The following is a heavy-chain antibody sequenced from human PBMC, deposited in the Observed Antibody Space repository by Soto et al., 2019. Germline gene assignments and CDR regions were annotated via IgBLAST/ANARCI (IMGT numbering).Heavy chain of an antibody. V-gene: IGHV3-23*01. CDR2: ISDSSSKT. CDR3: ARGYVGSWAHFDY. D-gene: IGHD2-15*01. Sequence: EVQLLESGGALTQPGGSLRLSCSASGFTFGNYAMNWVRQAPGKGLEWVSSISDSSSKTYYADSVKGRFTTSRDNSKNMLLLQLNTLRADDTAVYFCARGYVGSWAHFDYWGQGTQVIVSS. J-gene: IGHJ4*02. CDR1: GFTFGNYA.